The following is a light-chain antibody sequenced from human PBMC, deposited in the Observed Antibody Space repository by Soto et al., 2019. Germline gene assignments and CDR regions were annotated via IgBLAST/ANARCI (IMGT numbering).Light chain of an antibody. CDR2: GAS. CDR1: QSVSSSY. V-gene: IGKV3-20*01. CDR3: QQYGSSPLT. Sequence: EIVLTQSPGTLSLSPGERATLSCRASQSVSSSYLAWYQQKPGQAPRLLIYGASSRATGIPVRFSGSGSGTDFTLTISRLEPEDFAVYYCQQYGSSPLTCGGGTKVDIK. J-gene: IGKJ4*01.